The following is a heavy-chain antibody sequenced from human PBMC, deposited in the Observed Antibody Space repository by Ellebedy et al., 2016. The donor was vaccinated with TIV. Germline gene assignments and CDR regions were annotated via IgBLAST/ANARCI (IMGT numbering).Heavy chain of an antibody. J-gene: IGHJ5*02. CDR3: ARRGSYGDYAVQINSWFDP. V-gene: IGHV3-7*01. D-gene: IGHD4-17*01. CDR2: IYQDGSDE. CDR1: GFSFRSYW. Sequence: GESLKISCAASGFSFRSYWMSWVRQAPGKGLEWVANIYQDGSDEYYVDSVQGRFTSSRDNDNKALFLQMNSLRGEDTAVYYCARRGSYGDYAVQINSWFDPWGQGTLVTVSS.